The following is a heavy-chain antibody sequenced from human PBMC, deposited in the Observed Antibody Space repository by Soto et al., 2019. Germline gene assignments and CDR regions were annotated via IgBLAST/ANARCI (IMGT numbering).Heavy chain of an antibody. J-gene: IGHJ4*02. Sequence: VKVSCKASGGTFSSYAISWVRQAPGQGLEWMGGIIPIFGTANYAQKFQGRVTITADESTSTAYMELSSLRSEDTAVYYCARSSVDTAMVTFFDYWGQGTLVTVSS. CDR3: ARSSVDTAMVTFFDY. V-gene: IGHV1-69*13. CDR2: IIPIFGTA. CDR1: GGTFSSYA. D-gene: IGHD5-18*01.